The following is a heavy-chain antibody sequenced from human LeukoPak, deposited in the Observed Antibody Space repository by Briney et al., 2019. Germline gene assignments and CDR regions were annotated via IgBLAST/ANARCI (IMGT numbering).Heavy chain of an antibody. V-gene: IGHV3-23*01. CDR3: AKRRADYYGSGRGLNYFDY. CDR1: GFTFSSYG. J-gene: IGHJ4*02. CDR2: ISGSGGST. Sequence: GGSLRLSCAASGFTFSSYGMHWVRQAPGKGLEWVSAISGSGGSTYYADSVKGRFTISRDNSKNTLYLQMNSLRAEDTAVYYCAKRRADYYGSGRGLNYFDYWGQGTLVTVSS. D-gene: IGHD3-10*01.